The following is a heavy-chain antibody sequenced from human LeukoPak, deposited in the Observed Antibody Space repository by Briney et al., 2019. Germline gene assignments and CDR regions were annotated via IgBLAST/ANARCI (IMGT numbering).Heavy chain of an antibody. D-gene: IGHD3-10*01. CDR2: TLYDGSNK. Sequence: GGSLRLSCAASGFTFTSRAMHWVRQAPGKGLEWVAITLYDGSNKYYAESVKGRFTISRDNSKNTLYLQMNSLRAEDTAVYYCAREGPSGSPPADFWGQGTLVTVSS. CDR1: GFTFTSRA. V-gene: IGHV3-30-3*01. CDR3: AREGPSGSPPADF. J-gene: IGHJ4*02.